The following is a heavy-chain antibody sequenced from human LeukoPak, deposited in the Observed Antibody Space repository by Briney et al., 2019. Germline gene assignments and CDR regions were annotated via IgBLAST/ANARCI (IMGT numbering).Heavy chain of an antibody. Sequence: PSQTLSLTCAISGDSVSGNSGTWNWIRQPPSRGLEWLGRTYYRSKWYNDFGVSVKSRIANDPDTSKNQFSLRLKSLTPEDTAVYYCTRGYPKTGMDVWGQGTTVTVSS. CDR1: GDSVSGNSGT. CDR2: TYYRSKWYN. CDR3: TRGYPKTGMDV. V-gene: IGHV6-1*01. J-gene: IGHJ6*02. D-gene: IGHD2-2*02.